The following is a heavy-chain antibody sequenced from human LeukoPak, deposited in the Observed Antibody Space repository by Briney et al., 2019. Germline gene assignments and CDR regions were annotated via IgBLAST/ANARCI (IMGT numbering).Heavy chain of an antibody. Sequence: PSETLSLTCTVSGGSISSYYWTWIRQPPGKGLEWIGYIYYTGATSYNPSLKSRVTISVDTSKKQFSLKLTSVTAADTVVYYCARYGGSGWVIDNWGQGTLVTVSS. CDR2: IYYTGAT. J-gene: IGHJ4*02. D-gene: IGHD6-19*01. V-gene: IGHV4-59*08. CDR1: GGSISSYY. CDR3: ARYGGSGWVIDN.